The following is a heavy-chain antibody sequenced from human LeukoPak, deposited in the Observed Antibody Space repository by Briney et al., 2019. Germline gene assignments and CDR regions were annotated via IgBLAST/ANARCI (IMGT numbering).Heavy chain of an antibody. D-gene: IGHD1-26*01. CDR2: INHSGST. Sequence: SSETLSLTCAVYGGSFSGYYWSWIRQPPGKGLEWIGEINHSGSTNYNPSLKSRVTISVDTSKNQFSLKLSSATAADTAVYYCASGGSYNAFDIWGQGTMVTVSS. CDR3: ASGGSYNAFDI. CDR1: GGSFSGYY. J-gene: IGHJ3*02. V-gene: IGHV4-34*01.